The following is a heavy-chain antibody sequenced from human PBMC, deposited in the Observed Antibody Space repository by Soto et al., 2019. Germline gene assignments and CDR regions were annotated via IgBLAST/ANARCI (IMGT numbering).Heavy chain of an antibody. Sequence: SETLSLTCAVYGGSFSGYYWSWIRQPPGKGLEWIGEINHSGSTNYNPSLKSRVTISVDTSKNQFSLKLSSVAAADTAVYYCARRGRYSSSGYWYFDLWGRGTLVTVSS. CDR3: ARRGRYSSSGYWYFDL. CDR2: INHSGST. V-gene: IGHV4-34*01. CDR1: GGSFSGYY. D-gene: IGHD6-6*01. J-gene: IGHJ2*01.